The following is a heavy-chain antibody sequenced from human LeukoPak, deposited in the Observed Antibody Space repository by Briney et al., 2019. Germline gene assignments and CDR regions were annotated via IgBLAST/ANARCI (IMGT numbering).Heavy chain of an antibody. J-gene: IGHJ2*01. CDR1: GGSISSSSYY. D-gene: IGHD6-25*01. V-gene: IGHV4-39*07. CDR3: ARVWSGSRSYYYWYFDL. CDR2: IYYSGST. Sequence: SETLSLTCTVSGGSISSSSYYWGWIRQPPVKGLEWIESIYYSGSTYYNPSLKSRVTISVDTSKNQFSLKLSSVTAADTAVYYCARVWSGSRSYYYWYFDLWGRGTLVTVSS.